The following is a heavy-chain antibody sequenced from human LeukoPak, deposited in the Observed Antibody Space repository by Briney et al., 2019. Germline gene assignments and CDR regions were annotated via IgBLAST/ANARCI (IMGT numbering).Heavy chain of an antibody. CDR1: GGSLSSSSYY. CDR2: IYYSGST. D-gene: IGHD6-19*01. CDR3: ARLYIAVAGTEWFDP. J-gene: IGHJ5*02. Sequence: PSETLSLTCTVSGGSLSSSSYYWGWIRQPPGKGLEWIGSIYYSGSTYYNPSLKSRVTLSVDTSKNQFSLKLSSVTAADTAVYYCARLYIAVAGTEWFDPWGQGTLVTVSS. V-gene: IGHV4-39*01.